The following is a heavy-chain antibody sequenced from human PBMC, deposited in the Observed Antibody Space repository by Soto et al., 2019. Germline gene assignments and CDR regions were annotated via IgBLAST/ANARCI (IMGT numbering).Heavy chain of an antibody. CDR3: TTGGPLVGWSIGY. CDR2: IKSKTNGGTT. V-gene: IGHV3-15*07. J-gene: IGHJ4*02. D-gene: IGHD2-15*01. Sequence: EVQLVESGGGLAKPGESLRLSCAASGFTFSNARMNWVRQAPGKGLEWVGRIKSKTNGGTTDYAAPVKGRFTISRDDSNDTLYVQMNSLNTEDTAVYYCTTGGPLVGWSIGYWGQGTLVTVSS. CDR1: GFTFSNAR.